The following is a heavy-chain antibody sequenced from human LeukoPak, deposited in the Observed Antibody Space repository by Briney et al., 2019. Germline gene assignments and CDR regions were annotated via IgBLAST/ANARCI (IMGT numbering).Heavy chain of an antibody. V-gene: IGHV6-1*01. Sequence: SQTLSLTRAISGDRVSSNSASWNWVRHSPSSGLEWLGTTYYGSKRYNYSVLSVNSPITVNLHTSKNKFSLKLNSVTPQDTAAYYCARGHHCYWDVWGKGNTVTVSS. CDR2: TYYGSKRYN. CDR1: GDRVSSNSAS. J-gene: IGHJ6*03. CDR3: ARGHHCYWDV.